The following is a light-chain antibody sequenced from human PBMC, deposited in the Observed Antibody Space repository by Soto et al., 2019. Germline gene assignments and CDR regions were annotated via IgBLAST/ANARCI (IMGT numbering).Light chain of an antibody. CDR3: QQYVSSPWA. CDR1: QSVSRSF. J-gene: IGKJ1*01. CDR2: GAS. Sequence: EIVLAQSPGTLSLSPGESATLSCRASQSVSRSFLAWYQQKAGQAPRLLIYGASRRATGIPDRFSGSGSGTDFTLTISRLEPEDFAVYYCQQYVSSPWAFGQGTKVEI. V-gene: IGKV3-20*01.